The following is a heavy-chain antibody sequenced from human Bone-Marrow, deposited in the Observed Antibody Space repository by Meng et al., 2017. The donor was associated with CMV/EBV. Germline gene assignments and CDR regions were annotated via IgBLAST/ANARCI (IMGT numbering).Heavy chain of an antibody. D-gene: IGHD2-2*01. J-gene: IGHJ6*02. V-gene: IGHV1-69*05. CDR2: IIPIFGTA. CDR1: GDTFSSYA. CDR3: ASYNHCSSTSCYEMYYYYYGMDV. Sequence: SVKVSCKASGDTFSSYAISWVRQAPGQGLEWMGGIIPIFGTANYAQKFQGRVTITTDESTSTAYMELSSLRSEDTAVYYCASYNHCSSTSCYEMYYYYYGMDVWGQGTTVTVSS.